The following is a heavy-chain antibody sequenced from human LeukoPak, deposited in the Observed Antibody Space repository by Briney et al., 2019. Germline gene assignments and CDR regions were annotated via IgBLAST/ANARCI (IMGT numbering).Heavy chain of an antibody. CDR2: IYYGGST. V-gene: IGHV4-39*07. Sequence: GWIRQXPGKGLQWIGSIYYGGSTYYNPSLKSRVTISVDTSKNQFSLKLSSVTAADTAVYYCARVVVPLNWFDPWGQGTLVTVSS. D-gene: IGHD3-22*01. CDR3: ARVVVPLNWFDP. J-gene: IGHJ5*02.